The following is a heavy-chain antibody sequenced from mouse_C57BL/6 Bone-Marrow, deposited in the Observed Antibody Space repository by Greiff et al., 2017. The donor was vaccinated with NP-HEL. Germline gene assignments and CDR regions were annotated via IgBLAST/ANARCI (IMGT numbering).Heavy chain of an antibody. CDR2: IDPSDSYT. J-gene: IGHJ1*03. Sequence: QVQLQQPGAELVMPGASVKLSCKASGYTFTSYWMHWVKQRPGQGLEWIGEIDPSDSYTNYNQKFKGKSTLTVDKSSSTAYMQLSSLTSEDSAVYYCARLITTVVAHWYFDVWGTGTTVTVSS. CDR1: GYTFTSYW. V-gene: IGHV1-69*01. D-gene: IGHD1-1*01. CDR3: ARLITTVVAHWYFDV.